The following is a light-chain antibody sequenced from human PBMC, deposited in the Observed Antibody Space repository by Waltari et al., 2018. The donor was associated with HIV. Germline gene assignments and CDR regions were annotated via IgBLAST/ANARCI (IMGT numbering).Light chain of an antibody. CDR1: SSNIGSHFD. V-gene: IGLV1-40*01. Sequence: QSVLTQPPSVSGAPGQRVTIACTGSSSNIGSHFDVHWYQLPRGPAPKLLLFANPNRPSGVPDRFSASKSATSASLAISGLQPEDEAEYYCQSFDNSLNGYVFGTGTTVIVL. J-gene: IGLJ1*01. CDR3: QSFDNSLNGYV. CDR2: ANP.